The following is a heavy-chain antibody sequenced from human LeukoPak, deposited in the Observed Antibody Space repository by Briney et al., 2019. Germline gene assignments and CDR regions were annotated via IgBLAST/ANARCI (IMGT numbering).Heavy chain of an antibody. V-gene: IGHV3-11*01. CDR3: ARSAVVVIAAIPYGMDD. J-gene: IGHJ6*02. D-gene: IGHD2-15*01. CDR2: ISSSGSTI. Sequence: GGSLRVSRAASGFTFSDYYMSWIRQAPGNGLEWVSHISSSGSTIYYADSVKGRFTISRDNAKNSLYLQMNSLRAEDTAVYYCARSAVVVIAAIPYGMDDWGQGTTVTVSS. CDR1: GFTFSDYY.